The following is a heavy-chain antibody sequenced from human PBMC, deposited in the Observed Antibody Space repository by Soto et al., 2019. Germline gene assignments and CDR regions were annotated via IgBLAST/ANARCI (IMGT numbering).Heavy chain of an antibody. Sequence: VQLVESGGGLVKPGGSLRLSCAASGFTFSDYYMSWIRQAPGKGLEWVSYISSSDSIIYYADSVKGRFTISRDNAKNSLYLQMNSLRDEDTVVYYCARDLGYYESSGYFDYWGQGTLVTVSS. V-gene: IGHV3-11*01. CDR2: ISSSDSII. D-gene: IGHD3-22*01. CDR3: ARDLGYYESSGYFDY. CDR1: GFTFSDYY. J-gene: IGHJ4*02.